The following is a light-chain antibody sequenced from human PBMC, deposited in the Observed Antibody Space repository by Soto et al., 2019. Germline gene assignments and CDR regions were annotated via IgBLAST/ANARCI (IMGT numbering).Light chain of an antibody. V-gene: IGLV2-11*01. CDR3: CSYAGSYTLYA. CDR2: DVS. CDR1: SSDVGGYNY. Sequence: QSVLTQHRSVSGSPGQSVTISCTGTSSDVGGYNYVAWYQEHPGKAPKLMIYDVSKRPSGVPDRFSGSKSCNTAALTISGLQAEDEADYYCCSYAGSYTLYAFGPGAKV. J-gene: IGLJ1*01.